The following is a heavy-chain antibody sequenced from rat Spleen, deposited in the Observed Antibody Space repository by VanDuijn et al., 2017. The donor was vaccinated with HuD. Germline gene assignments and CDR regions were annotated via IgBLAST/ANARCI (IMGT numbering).Heavy chain of an antibody. CDR2: IWTGGIT. CDR3: ARMNSGYGVMDA. V-gene: IGHV2-1*01. D-gene: IGHD4-3*01. J-gene: IGHJ4*01. Sequence: QVQLKESGPGLVQPSQTLSLTCTVSGFSLTSNSVSWVRQPPGKGLEWMGVIWTGGITAYNSLLKSRLSISRDISKSQVFLKMNSLQTEDTATYYCARMNSGYGVMDAWGQGASVTVSS. CDR1: GFSLTSNS.